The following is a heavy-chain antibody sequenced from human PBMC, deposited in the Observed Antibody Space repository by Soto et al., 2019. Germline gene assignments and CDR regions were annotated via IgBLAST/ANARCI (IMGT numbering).Heavy chain of an antibody. V-gene: IGHV3-74*01. CDR1: GFTFSSYW. J-gene: IGHJ6*03. CDR3: ARARYFDWLLSPDYYYLDV. D-gene: IGHD3-9*01. Sequence: EVQLVESGGGLVQPGGSLRLSCAASGFTFSSYWMHWVRQAPGKGLVWVSRINSDGSSTSYADSVKGRFTISRDNAKNTLYLQMNSLRADDTAVYYCARARYFDWLLSPDYYYLDVWGKGTTVTVSS. CDR2: INSDGSST.